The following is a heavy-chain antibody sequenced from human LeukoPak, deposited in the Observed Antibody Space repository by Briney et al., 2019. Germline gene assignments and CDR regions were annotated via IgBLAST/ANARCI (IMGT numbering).Heavy chain of an antibody. V-gene: IGHV1-18*01. CDR2: ISAYNGNT. CDR1: GYTFTSYG. J-gene: IGHJ4*02. CDR3: ARTFLEGDLDYGEPFDY. Sequence: ASVKVSCKASGYTFTSYGISWVRQAPGQGLEWMGWISAYNGNTNYAQKLQGRVTMTRDTSTSTVYMELSSLRSEDTAVYYCARTFLEGDLDYGEPFDYWGQGTLVTVSS. D-gene: IGHD4-17*01.